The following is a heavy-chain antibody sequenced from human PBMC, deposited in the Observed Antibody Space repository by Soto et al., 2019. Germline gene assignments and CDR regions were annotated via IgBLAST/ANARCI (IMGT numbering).Heavy chain of an antibody. Sequence: GGSLRLSCAASGFTFSSYAMSWVRQAPGKGLEWVSAISGSGGSTYYADSVKGRFTISRDNSKNTLYLHMNSLRAEDTAVYYCATSQGAVFGSGAEYFQHWGQGTVVT. CDR3: ATSQGAVFGSGAEYFQH. CDR1: GFTFSSYA. CDR2: ISGSGGST. D-gene: IGHD3-10*02. J-gene: IGHJ1*01. V-gene: IGHV3-23*01.